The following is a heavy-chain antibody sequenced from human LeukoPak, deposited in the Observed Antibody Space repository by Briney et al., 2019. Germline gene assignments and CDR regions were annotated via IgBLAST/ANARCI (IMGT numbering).Heavy chain of an antibody. V-gene: IGHV4-30-4*08. CDR3: ARSPDLNWFDP. CDR2: IYYSGST. Sequence: SETLSPTCTVSGGSISSGDYYWSWIRQPPGKGLEWIGYIYYSGSTYYNPSLKSRVTISVDTSKNQFSLKLSSVTAADTAVYYCARSPDLNWFDPWGQGTLVTVSS. D-gene: IGHD1-14*01. CDR1: GGSISSGDYY. J-gene: IGHJ5*02.